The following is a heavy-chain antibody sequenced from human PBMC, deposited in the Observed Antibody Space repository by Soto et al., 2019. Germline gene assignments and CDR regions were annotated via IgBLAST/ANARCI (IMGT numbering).Heavy chain of an antibody. CDR1: GFTFKSYA. J-gene: IGHJ4*02. CDR2: ISGSGLGT. D-gene: IGHD3-10*01. CDR3: AKSGRGGFGELSFDF. V-gene: IGHV3-23*01. Sequence: EVQLLESGGGLVQPGGSLRLPCAASGFTFKSYAMNWVRQAPGKGLEWVSGISGSGLGTYYADSVKGRFTISRDNSSNTLYLQMNSLRVEDTAVYYCAKSGRGGFGELSFDFWGQGTVVTVSS.